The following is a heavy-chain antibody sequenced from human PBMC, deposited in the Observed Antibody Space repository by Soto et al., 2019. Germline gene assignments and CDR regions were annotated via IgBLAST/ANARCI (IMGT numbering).Heavy chain of an antibody. V-gene: IGHV3-11*06. Sequence: PGGSLRLSCAASGFTFSDYYMSWIRQAPGKGLEWVSYISSSSSYTNYADSVKGRFTISRDNAKNSLYLQMNSLRAEDTAVYYCARLGYYDSSGYPDYWGQGTLVTVSS. CDR2: ISSSSSYT. J-gene: IGHJ4*02. D-gene: IGHD3-22*01. CDR1: GFTFSDYY. CDR3: ARLGYYDSSGYPDY.